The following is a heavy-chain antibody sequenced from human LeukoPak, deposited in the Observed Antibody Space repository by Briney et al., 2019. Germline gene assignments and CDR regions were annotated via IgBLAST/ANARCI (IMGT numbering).Heavy chain of an antibody. CDR1: GYTFTSYG. CDR2: ISAYNGNT. D-gene: IGHD5-12*01. CDR3: ARESGYDSYNWFDP. Sequence: GASVKVSCKAPGYTFTSYGISWVRQAPGQGLEWMGWISAYNGNTNYAQKLQGRVTMTTDTSTSTAYMELRSLRSDDTAVYYCARESGYDSYNWFDPWGQGTLVTVSS. J-gene: IGHJ5*02. V-gene: IGHV1-18*01.